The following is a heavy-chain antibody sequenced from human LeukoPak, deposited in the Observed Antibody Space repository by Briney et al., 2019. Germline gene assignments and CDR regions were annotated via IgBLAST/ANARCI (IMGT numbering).Heavy chain of an antibody. CDR1: GDIFKSSA. V-gene: IGHV1-69*13. CDR2: ITPLFGTT. CDR3: ARDSQYSSSSTDFDY. D-gene: IGHD6-6*01. J-gene: IGHJ4*02. Sequence: ASVKVSCKASGDIFKSSAITWVRQAPGQGLEWMGGITPLFGTTNYAQKFQGRVTITADESTSTAYMELSSLKSEDTAMYYCARDSQYSSSSTDFDYWGQGTLVTVSS.